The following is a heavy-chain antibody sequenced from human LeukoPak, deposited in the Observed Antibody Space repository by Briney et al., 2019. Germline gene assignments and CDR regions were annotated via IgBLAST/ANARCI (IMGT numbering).Heavy chain of an antibody. D-gene: IGHD1-26*01. CDR3: ARADSGSYDR. Sequence: SETLSLTCTVSGGSISSYYWSWIRQPPGKGLGWIGYIYYSGSTNYNPSLKSRVTISVDTSKNQFSLKLSSVTAADTAVYYCARADSGSYDRWGQGTLVTVSS. CDR1: GGSISSYY. CDR2: IYYSGST. V-gene: IGHV4-59*01. J-gene: IGHJ5*02.